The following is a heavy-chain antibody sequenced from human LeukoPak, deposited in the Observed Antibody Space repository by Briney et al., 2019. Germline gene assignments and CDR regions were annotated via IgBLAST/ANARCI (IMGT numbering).Heavy chain of an antibody. D-gene: IGHD6-19*01. Sequence: PSQTPSLTCAVSGGSLSSGGYSWGWIRQPPGKGLEWIGYIYHSGSTYYTPSLKSRVTISVDRSKNQFSLKLSSVTAADTAVYYCARARYSSGWTDAFDIWGQGTMITVSS. J-gene: IGHJ3*02. CDR2: IYHSGST. CDR1: GGSLSSGGYS. V-gene: IGHV4-30-2*01. CDR3: ARARYSSGWTDAFDI.